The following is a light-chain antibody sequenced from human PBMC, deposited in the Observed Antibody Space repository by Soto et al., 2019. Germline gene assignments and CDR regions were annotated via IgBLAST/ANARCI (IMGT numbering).Light chain of an antibody. CDR1: QSVSSSY. CDR3: QQFGGSPPEYT. J-gene: IGKJ2*01. Sequence: EIVLTQSPGTLSLSPGDRATLSCRASQSVSSSYFAWYQQKPGQAPRLLIFATSSRATGIPDRFSGSGSGTDFTLTISRLEPEDFAVYYCQQFGGSPPEYTSGQGAKLEI. V-gene: IGKV3-20*01. CDR2: ATS.